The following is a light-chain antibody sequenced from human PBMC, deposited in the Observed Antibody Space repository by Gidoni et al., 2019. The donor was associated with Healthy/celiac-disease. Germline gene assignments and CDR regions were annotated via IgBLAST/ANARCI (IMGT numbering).Light chain of an antibody. Sequence: QSVSSSYLAWYQQKPGQAPRLLIYGASSRATGIPDRFSGSGSGKDFTLTISRLEPEDFAVYYCQQYGSSPWTFGQGTKVEIK. V-gene: IGKV3-20*01. J-gene: IGKJ1*01. CDR1: QSVSSSY. CDR3: QQYGSSPWT. CDR2: GAS.